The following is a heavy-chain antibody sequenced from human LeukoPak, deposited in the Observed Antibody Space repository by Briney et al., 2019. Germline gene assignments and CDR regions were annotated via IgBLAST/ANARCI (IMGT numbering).Heavy chain of an antibody. J-gene: IGHJ3*02. D-gene: IGHD6-19*01. CDR3: ARDREQWLVRGAFDI. V-gene: IGHV1-2*02. Sequence: ASVKVSCKASGYTFTGYYMLWVRQAPGQGLEWMGWINPNSGGTNYAQKFQGRVTMTRDTSISTAYIELSRLRSDDTAVYYCARDREQWLVRGAFDIWGQGTMVTVSS. CDR1: GYTFTGYY. CDR2: INPNSGGT.